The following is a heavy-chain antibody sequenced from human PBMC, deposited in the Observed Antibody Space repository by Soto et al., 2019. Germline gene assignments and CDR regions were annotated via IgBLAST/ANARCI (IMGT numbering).Heavy chain of an antibody. D-gene: IGHD1-1*01. V-gene: IGHV2-26*01. CDR2: IFSDNER. Sequence: SGPTLVNPTDTLTLTCTVSGFSLTTGKMGVSWIRQPPGKALEWLAHIFSDNERSYSTSLQGRLTISKDTSGSQVVLSMTNVDPVDTATYYCARMNVESYPFYSAMDVSGPGTTVTVS. CDR1: GFSLTTGKMG. J-gene: IGHJ6*02. CDR3: ARMNVESYPFYSAMDV.